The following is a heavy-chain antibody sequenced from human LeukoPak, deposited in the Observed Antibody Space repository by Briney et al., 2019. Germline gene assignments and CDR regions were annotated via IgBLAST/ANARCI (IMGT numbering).Heavy chain of an antibody. Sequence: PGRSLRLSCAASGFTSSSYGMSWVRQAPGKGLEWVSSIGSSGGSTYYPDSVKGRFTISRDNSKNTLYLQMNSLRAEDTALYYCARRGRYYFDYWGQGTLVTVSS. CDR2: IGSSGGST. CDR3: ARRGRYYFDY. V-gene: IGHV3-23*01. D-gene: IGHD3-16*01. CDR1: GFTSSSYG. J-gene: IGHJ4*02.